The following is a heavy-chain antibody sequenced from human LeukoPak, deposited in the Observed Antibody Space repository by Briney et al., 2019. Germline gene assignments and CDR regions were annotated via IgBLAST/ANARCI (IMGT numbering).Heavy chain of an antibody. CDR2: ISAYNRKT. CDR3: ARDRSTHDY. V-gene: IGHV1-18*01. CDR1: GYTFSNYG. Sequence: ASVKVSCXASGYTFSNYGISWVRRAPGQGLEWMGWISAYNRKTDYAQKFQGRVTMTTDTSTSTSYMELRSLRSDDTAVYYCARDRSTHDYWGQGTLVTVSS. J-gene: IGHJ4*02.